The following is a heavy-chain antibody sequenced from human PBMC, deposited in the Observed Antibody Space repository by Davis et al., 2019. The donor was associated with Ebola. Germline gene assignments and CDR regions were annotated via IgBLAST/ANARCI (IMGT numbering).Heavy chain of an antibody. Sequence: ASVKVSCKPSGYTFTSYGVSWVRQAPGQGLEWGGWISAYSGLTKYAQKFQGRVTMTTETYTSTAFMELRSLTSDDTAVYYCARDRGYSSIMGGDYYSYDMDVWGKGTTVTVSS. J-gene: IGHJ6*03. CDR1: GYTFTSYG. CDR2: ISAYSGLT. V-gene: IGHV1-18*01. D-gene: IGHD5-18*01. CDR3: ARDRGYSSIMGGDYYSYDMDV.